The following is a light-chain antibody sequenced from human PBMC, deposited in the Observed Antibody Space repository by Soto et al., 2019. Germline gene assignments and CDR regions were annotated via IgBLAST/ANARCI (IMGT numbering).Light chain of an antibody. CDR1: SSDVGGYNY. Sequence: QSVPTQPASVSGSPGQSITISCTGTSSDVGGYNYVSWYRQHPGKAPKFMIYDVSNRPSGVSTRFSGSKSGHTASLTISGLQAEDEADYYCNSYTTSNTRQIVFGTGTKVTVL. CDR3: NSYTTSNTRQIV. V-gene: IGLV2-14*01. CDR2: DVS. J-gene: IGLJ1*01.